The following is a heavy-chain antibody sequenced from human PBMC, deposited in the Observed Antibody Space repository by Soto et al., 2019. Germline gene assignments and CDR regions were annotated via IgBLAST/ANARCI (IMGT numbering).Heavy chain of an antibody. CDR3: ASRGGYSPPYGMDV. J-gene: IGHJ6*02. Sequence: ASVKVSCKASGGTFSSYAISWVRQAPGQGLEWMGGIIPIFGTANYAQKFQGRVTITADESTSTAYMELSSLRSEDTAVYYCASRGGYSPPYGMDVWGQGTTVTVSS. D-gene: IGHD5-18*01. CDR2: IIPIFGTA. V-gene: IGHV1-69*13. CDR1: GGTFSSYA.